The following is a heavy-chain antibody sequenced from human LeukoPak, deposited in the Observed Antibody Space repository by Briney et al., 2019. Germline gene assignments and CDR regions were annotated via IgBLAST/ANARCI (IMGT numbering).Heavy chain of an antibody. D-gene: IGHD6-13*01. Sequence: SETLSLTCTVSGGSISSSSYYWGWIRQPPGKGPEWTGSIYYSGSTYYNPSLKSRVTISVDTSKNQFSLKLSSVTAADTAVYYCARYRIAAAGNFDYWGQGTLVTVSS. CDR2: IYYSGST. CDR3: ARYRIAAAGNFDY. V-gene: IGHV4-39*01. J-gene: IGHJ4*02. CDR1: GGSISSSSYY.